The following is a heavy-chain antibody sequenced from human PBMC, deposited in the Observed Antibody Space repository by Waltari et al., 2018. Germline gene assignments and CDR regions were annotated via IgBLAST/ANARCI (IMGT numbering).Heavy chain of an antibody. V-gene: IGHV1-46*01. CDR3: ARLGITMTPDY. CDR1: GYTFTSYY. CDR2: RNSGGDTT. J-gene: IGHJ4*02. Sequence: QVQLVQSGAELKKPGASVKLSCKASGYTFTSYYIQWVRQATGEGLEGMGVRNSGGDTTIYAQKFQGRVTMTRDTSTSTVYMELSSLRSEDTAVYYCARLGITMTPDYWGQGTLVTVSS.